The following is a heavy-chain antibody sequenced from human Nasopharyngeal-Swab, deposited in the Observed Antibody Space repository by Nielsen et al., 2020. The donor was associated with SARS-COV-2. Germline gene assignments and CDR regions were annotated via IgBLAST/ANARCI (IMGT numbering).Heavy chain of an antibody. J-gene: IGHJ6*02. CDR2: INPSGGST. CDR3: ARYLGGSYQYYYYGMDV. CDR1: GYTFTSYY. D-gene: IGHD1-26*01. Sequence: ASVKVSCKASGYTFTSYYMHWVRQTPGQGLEWLGIINPSGGSTSYAQKFQGRVTMTRDTSTSTVYMELSSLRSEDTAVYYCARYLGGSYQYYYYGMDVWGQGTTVTVSS. V-gene: IGHV1-46*03.